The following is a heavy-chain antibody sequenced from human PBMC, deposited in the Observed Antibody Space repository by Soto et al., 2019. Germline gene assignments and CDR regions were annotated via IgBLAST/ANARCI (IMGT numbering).Heavy chain of an antibody. V-gene: IGHV4-34*01. Sequence: SETLSLTCAVHGGSFSGYYWSWIRQPPWKGLEWIGEINHSGSTNYNPSLKSRVTISVDTSKNQFSLKLSSVTAADTAVYYCARASTMGAEYFQHWGQGTLVTVS. D-gene: IGHD3-10*01. CDR3: ARASTMGAEYFQH. J-gene: IGHJ1*01. CDR2: INHSGST. CDR1: GGSFSGYY.